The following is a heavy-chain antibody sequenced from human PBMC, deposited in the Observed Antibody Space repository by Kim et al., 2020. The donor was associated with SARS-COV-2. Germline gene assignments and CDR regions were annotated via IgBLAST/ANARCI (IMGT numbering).Heavy chain of an antibody. J-gene: IGHJ4*02. CDR2: FDPEDGET. V-gene: IGHV1-24*01. CDR3: ATDQRWLQFSGRYYFDY. CDR1: GYTLTELS. D-gene: IGHD5-12*01. Sequence: ASVKVSCKVSGYTLTELSMHWVRQAPGKGLEWMGGFDPEDGETIYAQKFQGRVTMTEDTSTDTAYMELSSLRSEDTAVYYCATDQRWLQFSGRYYFDYWGQGTLVTVSS.